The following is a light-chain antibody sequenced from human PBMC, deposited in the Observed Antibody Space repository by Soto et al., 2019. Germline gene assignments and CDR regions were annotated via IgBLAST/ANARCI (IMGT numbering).Light chain of an antibody. CDR3: CSYEGSYTRV. CDR1: SSDVGGYNY. V-gene: IGLV2-11*01. Sequence: QSALTQPRSVSGSPGQSVTISCTGTSSDVGGYNYVSWYQQHPGKAPKLMIYDVGKRPSGVPDRFSGSKSDNTASLTISGLQAEDEADYYCCSYEGSYTRVSGTGTKVTVL. CDR2: DVG. J-gene: IGLJ1*01.